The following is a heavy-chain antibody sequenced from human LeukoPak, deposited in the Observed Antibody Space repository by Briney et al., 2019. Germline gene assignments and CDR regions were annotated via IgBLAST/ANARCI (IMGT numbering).Heavy chain of an antibody. CDR2: IYHSGST. D-gene: IGHD6-13*01. CDR3: ARGRAAGRRVVNWFDP. V-gene: IGHV4-30-2*01. CDR1: GDSISSGGYS. Sequence: PSQTLSLTCADSGDSISSGGYSWSWIRQPPGKGLEWIGYIYHSGSTYYNPSLKSRVTISVDRSKNQFSLKLSSVTAADTAVYYCARGRAAGRRVVNWFDPWGQGTLVTVSS. J-gene: IGHJ5*02.